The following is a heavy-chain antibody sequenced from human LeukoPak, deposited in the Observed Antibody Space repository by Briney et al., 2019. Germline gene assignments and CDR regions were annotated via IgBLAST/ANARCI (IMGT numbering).Heavy chain of an antibody. CDR1: GYTFTSYG. V-gene: IGHV1-2*02. CDR2: INPNSGGT. Sequence: ASVKVSCKASGYTFTSYGISWVRQAPGQGLEWMGWINPNSGGTNYAQKFQGRVTMTRDTSISTAYMELSRLRSDDTAVYYCARGQIPGIAAAGPYYWGQGTLVTVSS. D-gene: IGHD6-13*01. J-gene: IGHJ4*02. CDR3: ARGQIPGIAAAGPYY.